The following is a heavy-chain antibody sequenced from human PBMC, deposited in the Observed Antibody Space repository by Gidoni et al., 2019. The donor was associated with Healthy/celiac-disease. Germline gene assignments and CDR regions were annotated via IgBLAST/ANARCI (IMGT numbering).Heavy chain of an antibody. CDR3: ARKTARMIVVVITTGRGAFDI. D-gene: IGHD3-22*01. V-gene: IGHV4-34*01. Sequence: QVQLQQWGAGLLKPSETLSLTCAVYGGSFSGYYWSWIRQPPGKGLEWIGEINHSGSTNYNPSLKSRVTISVDTSKNQFSLKLSSVTAADTAVYYCARKTARMIVVVITTGRGAFDIWGQGTMVTVSS. CDR1: GGSFSGYY. J-gene: IGHJ3*02. CDR2: INHSGST.